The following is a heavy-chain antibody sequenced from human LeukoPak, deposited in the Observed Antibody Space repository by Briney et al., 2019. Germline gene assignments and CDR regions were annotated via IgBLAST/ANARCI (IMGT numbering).Heavy chain of an antibody. CDR1: GFTFSSYA. J-gene: IGHJ5*02. CDR3: ARAVEYYDFWSGYTNWFDP. V-gene: IGHV3-64*01. Sequence: GGSLRLSCAASGFTFSSYAMHWVRQAPGKGLEYVSAISSSGGSTYYANSVKGRFTISRDNSKNTLYLQMGSLRAEDMAVYYCARAVEYYDFWSGYTNWFDPWGQGTLVTVSS. D-gene: IGHD3-3*01. CDR2: ISSSGGST.